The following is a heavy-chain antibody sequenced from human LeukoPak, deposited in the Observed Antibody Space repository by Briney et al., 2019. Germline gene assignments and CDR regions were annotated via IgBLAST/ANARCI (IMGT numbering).Heavy chain of an antibody. Sequence: GGSLSLSCAPSGFPFSSYSMNGVPQAPEGGVECVSSISSSRSYIYYADSLKGRVTISRDNSKNPLYLQMNSLRAEDTAVYYCAKIKEWNYYYMDVWGKGTTVTVSS. CDR2: ISSSRSYI. CDR3: AKIKEWNYYYMDV. V-gene: IGHV3-21*04. CDR1: GFPFSSYS. J-gene: IGHJ6*03. D-gene: IGHD3-3*01.